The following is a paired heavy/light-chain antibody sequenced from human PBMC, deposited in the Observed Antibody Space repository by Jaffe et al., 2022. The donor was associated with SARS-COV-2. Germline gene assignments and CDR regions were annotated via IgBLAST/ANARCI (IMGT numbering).Light chain of an antibody. V-gene: IGKV1-33*01. CDR2: DAS. CDR3: QQYDNLPQVT. CDR1: QDISNY. J-gene: IGKJ4*01. Sequence: DIQMTQSPSSLSASVGDRVTITCQASQDISNYLNWYQQKPGKAPKLLIYDASNLETGVPSRFSGSGSGTDFTFTISSLQPEDIATYYCQQYDNLPQVTFGGGTKVEIK.
Heavy chain of an antibody. V-gene: IGHV1-2*06. CDR1: GYTFTGYY. CDR2: INPNSGGT. J-gene: IGHJ6*02. Sequence: QVQLVQSGAEVKKPGASVKVSCKASGYTFTGYYMHWVRQAPGQGLEWMGRINPNSGGTNYAQKFQGRVTMTRDTSISTAYMELSRLRSDDTAVYYCARDSIYSGYDYVDYYYYYGMDVWGQGTTVTVSS. D-gene: IGHD5-12*01. CDR3: ARDSIYSGYDYVDYYYYYGMDV.